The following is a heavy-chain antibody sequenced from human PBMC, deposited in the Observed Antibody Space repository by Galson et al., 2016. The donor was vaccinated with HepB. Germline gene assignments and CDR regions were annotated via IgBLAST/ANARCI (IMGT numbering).Heavy chain of an antibody. CDR1: GFTVRNHQ. CDR2: IEGDGTRP. Sequence: SLRLSCAVSGFTVRNHQMHWIRQVPGKGLMWVARIEGDGTRPIYAASLEGQSVISSDSAENTVYLQMNRLRAEDTALYYCARDLSGPGRWGQGTLVTVSP. CDR3: ARDLSGPGR. J-gene: IGHJ4*02. V-gene: IGHV3-74*01.